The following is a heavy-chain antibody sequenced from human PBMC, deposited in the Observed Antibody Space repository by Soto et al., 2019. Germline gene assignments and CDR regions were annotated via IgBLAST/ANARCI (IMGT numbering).Heavy chain of an antibody. D-gene: IGHD2-8*02. J-gene: IGHJ4*02. CDR1: GGSFSGYY. V-gene: IGHV4-34*01. CDR3: ARDKITGPFDY. Sequence: QVQLQQWGAGLLKPSETLSLTCAVYGGSFSGYYWTWIRQPPGTGLEWIGEINHSGSTNYNPSLKSRFTISVDTSKNQFSLKLTSVTAADAAVYYCARDKITGPFDYWGQGTLVTVSS. CDR2: INHSGST.